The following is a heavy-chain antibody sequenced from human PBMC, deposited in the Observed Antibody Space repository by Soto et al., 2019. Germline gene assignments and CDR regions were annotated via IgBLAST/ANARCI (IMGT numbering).Heavy chain of an antibody. CDR1: GVSISSYY. CDR3: ARRHGDYENFDY. J-gene: IGHJ4*02. Sequence: ETGSLTCTVSGVSISSYYWSWIRQPPGKGLEWIGNIYYSGSTNYNPSLKSRVTISVDTSKNQFSLKLSSVTTADTAVYYCARRHGDYENFDYWGQGTLVTVSS. CDR2: IYYSGST. D-gene: IGHD4-17*01. V-gene: IGHV4-59*01.